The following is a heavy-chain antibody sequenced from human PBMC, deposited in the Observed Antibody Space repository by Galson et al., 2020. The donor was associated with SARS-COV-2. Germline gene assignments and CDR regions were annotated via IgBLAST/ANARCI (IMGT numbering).Heavy chain of an antibody. CDR3: GRDDEVRGLIPYYYFAMDV. Sequence: SETLSLTCTVSGGSISSYYWSWIRQPAGKGLEWIGRIYTSGSTNYSPSLKSRVTMSIDTSKKQISLKLTSVTAADTAVYYCGRDDEVRGLIPYYYFAMDVWGQGTTVTVSS. CDR1: GGSISSYY. V-gene: IGHV4-4*07. CDR2: IYTSGST. J-gene: IGHJ6*02. D-gene: IGHD3-10*01.